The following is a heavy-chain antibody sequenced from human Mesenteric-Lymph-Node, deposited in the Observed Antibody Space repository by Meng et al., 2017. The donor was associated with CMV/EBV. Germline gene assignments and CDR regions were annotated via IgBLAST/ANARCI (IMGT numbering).Heavy chain of an antibody. D-gene: IGHD3-16*01. Sequence: GESLKISCAASGFTFSSYSMNWVRQAPGKGLEWVSASSASGGNAYYADSVKGRFTISRDNSKNTLYLQMNSLRAEDTALYYCAKDYTRGMDVWGQGTTVTVSS. CDR1: GFTFSSYS. CDR3: AKDYTRGMDV. CDR2: SSASGGNA. V-gene: IGHV3-23*01. J-gene: IGHJ6*02.